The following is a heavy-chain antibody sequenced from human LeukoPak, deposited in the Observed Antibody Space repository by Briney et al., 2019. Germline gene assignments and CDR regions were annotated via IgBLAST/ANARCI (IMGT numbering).Heavy chain of an antibody. CDR1: GGSISSGSYY. CDR2: IYTSGST. V-gene: IGHV4-61*02. J-gene: IGHJ4*02. Sequence: PSQTLSLTCTVSGGSISSGSYYWSWIRQPAGKGLEWIGRIYTSGSTNYNPSLKGRVTISLDTSKNQFSLKLSSVTAADTAVYYCARNIGPTGPTPFDFWGQGTLVTVSS. D-gene: IGHD1-1*01. CDR3: ARNIGPTGPTPFDF.